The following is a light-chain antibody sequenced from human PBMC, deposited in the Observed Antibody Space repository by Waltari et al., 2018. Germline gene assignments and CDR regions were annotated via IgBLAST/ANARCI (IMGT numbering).Light chain of an antibody. V-gene: IGLV2-23*02. Sequence: QSALTQTATVSGSPGQSITISCTGPSSDIGTYNLVSWYQQHPDKAPTLIIYDVNKRPSGVSNRFPGPKSGNTASLPTSGLQAADEADYYCCSYAGSAISVFGGGTKVTVL. J-gene: IGLJ3*02. CDR2: DVN. CDR3: CSYAGSAISV. CDR1: SSDIGTYNL.